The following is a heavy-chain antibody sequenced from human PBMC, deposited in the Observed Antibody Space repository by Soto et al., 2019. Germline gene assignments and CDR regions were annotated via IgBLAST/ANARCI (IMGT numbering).Heavy chain of an antibody. Sequence: QVQLVQSGAEVKKPGASERISCKASGYTFTSYHLHWGRQAPGQGLEWVGMISPSGGRTTYAQKLQSRVTMTRDTSTNTLYMELNSLRSDDTAIYYCAREGVQGGLDVWGVGTTVTVSS. CDR3: AREGVQGGLDV. V-gene: IGHV1-46*01. CDR2: ISPSGGRT. D-gene: IGHD2-8*01. J-gene: IGHJ6*04. CDR1: GYTFTSYH.